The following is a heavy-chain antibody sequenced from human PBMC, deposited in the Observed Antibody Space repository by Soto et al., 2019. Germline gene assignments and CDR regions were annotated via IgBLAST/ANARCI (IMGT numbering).Heavy chain of an antibody. D-gene: IGHD2-2*01. Sequence: ASVKVSCKTSGYPFPSFEVHWIRHAPGQRPEWMGGISNAGSGNTKYSQKFQDRLTIAGDKRATTVYMALSSLTSEDTATYYCARESNHYQDFFQNWGQGTQVTVS. CDR1: GYPFPSFE. J-gene: IGHJ4*02. CDR2: ISNAGSGNT. CDR3: ARESNHYQDFFQN. V-gene: IGHV1-3*01.